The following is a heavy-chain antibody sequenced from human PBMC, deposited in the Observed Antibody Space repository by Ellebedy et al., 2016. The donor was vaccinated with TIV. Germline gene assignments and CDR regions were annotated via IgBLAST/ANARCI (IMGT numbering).Heavy chain of an antibody. D-gene: IGHD2-15*01. Sequence: GGSLRLSXAAPGFTFSSYAMNWVRQAPGKGLEWVSDISGSGGNTHYADSVRGRFTISRDNSKNTLYLQINSLRAEDTAVYYCAKGNVVVVGNYYYMDVWGKGTTVTVSS. V-gene: IGHV3-23*01. J-gene: IGHJ6*03. CDR2: ISGSGGNT. CDR3: AKGNVVVVGNYYYMDV. CDR1: GFTFSSYA.